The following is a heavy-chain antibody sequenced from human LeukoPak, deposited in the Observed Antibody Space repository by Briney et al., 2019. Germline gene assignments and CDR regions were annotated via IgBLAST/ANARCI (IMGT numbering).Heavy chain of an antibody. CDR3: VRDLHHSRLDY. V-gene: IGHV3-7*01. Sequence: GGSLRLSCAVSGLSFSTSWMDWVRQAPGKGLEWVASINPDESEKYSAGSVKGRFTISRDNAKNSLSLQMENLRVEDTAFYYCVRDLHHSRLDYWGRGMLVAVSS. J-gene: IGHJ4*02. D-gene: IGHD4-11*01. CDR2: INPDESEK. CDR1: GLSFSTSW.